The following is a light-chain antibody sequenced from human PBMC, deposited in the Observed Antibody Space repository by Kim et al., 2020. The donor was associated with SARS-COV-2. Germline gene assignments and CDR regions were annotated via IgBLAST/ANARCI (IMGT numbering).Light chain of an antibody. CDR1: QSISSY. CDR3: QQSYSSPKT. J-gene: IGKJ1*01. CDR2: AAS. V-gene: IGKV1-39*01. Sequence: SASIGDRVTITGRASQSISSYLHWYQQKPGKAPKLLIYAASNLQSGVPSNFSGSGSGTDFTLTISSLQPEDFATYYCQQSYSSPKTFGQGTKVDI.